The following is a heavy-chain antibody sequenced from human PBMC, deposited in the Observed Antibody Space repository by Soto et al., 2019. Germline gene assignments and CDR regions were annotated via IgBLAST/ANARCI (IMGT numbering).Heavy chain of an antibody. CDR3: ARDPYSGSSNWFDP. CDR2: ISSSSSYI. D-gene: IGHD1-26*01. Sequence: GGSLRLSCAASGFTFSSYSMNWVRQAPGKGLEWVSSISSSSSYIYYADSVKGRFTISRDNAKNSLYLQVNSLRAEDTAVYYCARDPYSGSSNWFDPWGQGTLVTVSS. CDR1: GFTFSSYS. V-gene: IGHV3-21*01. J-gene: IGHJ5*02.